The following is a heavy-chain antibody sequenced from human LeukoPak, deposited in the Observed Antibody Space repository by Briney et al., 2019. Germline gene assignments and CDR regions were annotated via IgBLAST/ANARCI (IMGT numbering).Heavy chain of an antibody. CDR2: ISSSGSTI. CDR1: GFTFSDYY. D-gene: IGHD2-2*01. J-gene: IGHJ4*02. CDR3: ARDGVIGYCNSTSCYPYFDY. Sequence: GGSLRLSCAASGFTFSDYYMSWIRQAPGKGLEWVSYISSSGSTIYYTDSVKGRFTISRDNAKNSLYLQMNSLRAEDTAVYYCARDGVIGYCNSTSCYPYFDYWGQGTLVTVSS. V-gene: IGHV3-11*04.